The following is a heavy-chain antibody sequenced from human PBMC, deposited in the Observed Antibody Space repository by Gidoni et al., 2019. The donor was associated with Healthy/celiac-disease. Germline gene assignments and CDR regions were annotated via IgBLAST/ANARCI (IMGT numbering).Heavy chain of an antibody. CDR3: AKDLTPTEYVYLAFDI. Sequence: QVQLVESGGGVVQPGRSLRLSCAASGFTFSSYGMHWVRQAPGKGLEWVAVISYDGSNKYYADSVKGRFTISRDNSKNTLYLQMNSLRAEDTAVYYCAKDLTPTEYVYLAFDIWGQGTMVTVSS. D-gene: IGHD2-8*01. V-gene: IGHV3-30*18. CDR2: ISYDGSNK. CDR1: GFTFSSYG. J-gene: IGHJ3*02.